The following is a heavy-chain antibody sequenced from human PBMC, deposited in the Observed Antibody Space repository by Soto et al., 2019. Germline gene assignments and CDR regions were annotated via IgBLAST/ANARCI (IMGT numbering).Heavy chain of an antibody. Sequence: EVQLLESGGNLVQPGGSLRLSCAASGFTFSTYAMSWVRQAPGKGLEWVSAISGSGGSTYDAASVKGRFTTARDNSKTTLYLQMNSLRAEDTAIYYCAKGVNYYDSSGYYSYYYNGMDVWGLGTTVTVSS. CDR3: AKGVNYYDSSGYYSYYYNGMDV. CDR1: GFTFSTYA. J-gene: IGHJ6*02. D-gene: IGHD3-22*01. CDR2: ISGSGGST. V-gene: IGHV3-23*01.